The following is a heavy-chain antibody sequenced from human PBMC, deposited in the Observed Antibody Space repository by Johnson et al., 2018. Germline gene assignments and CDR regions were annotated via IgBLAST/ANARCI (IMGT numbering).Heavy chain of an antibody. Sequence: QVQLVESGGGVVQPGRSLRLSCAASGFTFSNYALHWVRQAPGKELEWVAVISYDGSNKYYADSVKGRFTISRDNSKNTLYLQMNSLRAEDTAVYYCARARSWGIQLYYYYYGMDVWGQGTTVTVSS. CDR3: ARARSWGIQLYYYYYGMDV. CDR2: ISYDGSNK. CDR1: GFTFSNYA. D-gene: IGHD5-18*01. J-gene: IGHJ6*02. V-gene: IGHV3-30*04.